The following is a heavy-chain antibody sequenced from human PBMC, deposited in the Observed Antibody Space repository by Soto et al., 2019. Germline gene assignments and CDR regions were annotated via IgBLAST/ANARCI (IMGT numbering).Heavy chain of an antibody. Sequence: QVQLQQSGPGLLRPSQTLSLTCVISGDSVSSNSVAWNWIRQSPSRGLEWLGRTYYRSKWYNDYLVSVKGRVTINPDTSKNQFSLQLNSVSLEDTAIYFCARGINSALDIWGQGTMVTVSS. J-gene: IGHJ3*02. CDR2: TYYRSKWYN. D-gene: IGHD3-16*01. V-gene: IGHV6-1*01. CDR1: GDSVSSNSVA. CDR3: ARGINSALDI.